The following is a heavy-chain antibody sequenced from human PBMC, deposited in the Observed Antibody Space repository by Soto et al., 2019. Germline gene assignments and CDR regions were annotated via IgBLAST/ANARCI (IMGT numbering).Heavy chain of an antibody. CDR1: GFTFSSYW. Sequence: EVRLVESGGGLVQPGGSLTLSCAASGFTFSSYWMTWVRQAPGKGLEWVANINQDGSEKYYMDSMKGRLTISRDNAKNSLLLQLNSLRAEDTAVYYCARDRGRPDFYGMDVWGQGTTVTVSS. CDR3: ARDRGRPDFYGMDV. D-gene: IGHD2-15*01. V-gene: IGHV3-7*01. CDR2: INQDGSEK. J-gene: IGHJ6*02.